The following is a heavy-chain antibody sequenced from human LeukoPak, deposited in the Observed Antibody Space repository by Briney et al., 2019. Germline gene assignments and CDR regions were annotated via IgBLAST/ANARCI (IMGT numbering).Heavy chain of an antibody. Sequence: SETLSLTCTVSGGSISGYYWSWIRQPAGKGLEWIGRIYTSGSTNYNPSLKSRVTMSVDTSKNQFSLKLSSVTAADTAVYYCARVAPTRGFASSGYYPLDYWGQGSLVNVSS. CDR3: ARVAPTRGFASSGYYPLDY. D-gene: IGHD3-22*01. J-gene: IGHJ4*02. CDR1: GGSISGYY. CDR2: IYTSGST. V-gene: IGHV4-4*07.